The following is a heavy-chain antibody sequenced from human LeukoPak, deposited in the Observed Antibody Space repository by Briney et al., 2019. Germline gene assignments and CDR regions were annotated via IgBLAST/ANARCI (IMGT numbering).Heavy chain of an antibody. J-gene: IGHJ6*02. CDR1: GFTFSSYG. Sequence: GRSLRLSCAASGFTFSSYGMHWVRQAPGKGLEWVAVIWYDGSNKYYADSVKGLFTISRDNSKYTLYLQMNSLRPEDTAVYYCAKGVATMSYYYYGMDVWGQGTTVTVSS. D-gene: IGHD5-12*01. CDR2: IWYDGSNK. CDR3: AKGVATMSYYYYGMDV. V-gene: IGHV3-33*06.